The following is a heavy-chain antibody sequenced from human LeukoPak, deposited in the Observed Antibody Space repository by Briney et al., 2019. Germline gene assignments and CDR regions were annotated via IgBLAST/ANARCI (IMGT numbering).Heavy chain of an antibody. CDR2: IWYDGSNK. CDR1: GFTFSSYG. CDR3: ARATALYSSSSSLFY. D-gene: IGHD6-6*01. V-gene: IGHV3-33*01. Sequence: GGSLRLSCAASGFTFSSYGMHWVRQAPGKGLEWVAVIWYDGSNKYYADSVKGRFTISRDNSKNTLYLQMNSLRAEDTAVYYCARATALYSSSSSLFYWGQGTLVTVSS. J-gene: IGHJ4*02.